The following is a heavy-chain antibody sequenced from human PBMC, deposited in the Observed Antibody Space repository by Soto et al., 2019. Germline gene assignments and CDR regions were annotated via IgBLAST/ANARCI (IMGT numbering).Heavy chain of an antibody. Sequence: GGSLRLSCVASGFTISGYWMHWVRQAPGKGLVWVSRVSPDGTTTTYADSVKGRFAISRDNAKNTLFLQMHSLRAEDTAVYYCAGGLARHADVWGTGTTVTVSS. CDR2: VSPDGTTT. D-gene: IGHD3-16*01. CDR1: GFTISGYW. V-gene: IGHV3-74*01. J-gene: IGHJ6*04. CDR3: AGGLARHADV.